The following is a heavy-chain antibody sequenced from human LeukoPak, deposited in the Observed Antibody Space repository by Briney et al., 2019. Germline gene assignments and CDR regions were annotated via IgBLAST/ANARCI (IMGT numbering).Heavy chain of an antibody. CDR1: GYTLTELS. V-gene: IGHV1-24*01. J-gene: IGHJ4*02. D-gene: IGHD3-3*01. Sequence: GASVKVSCKVSGYTLTELSMHWVRQAPGKGLEWMGGFDPEDGETIYAQKFQGRVTMTEDTSTDTAYMELSSLRSEDTAVYYCATLPGDFWSGYFTFDYWGQGTLVTVSS. CDR3: ATLPGDFWSGYFTFDY. CDR2: FDPEDGET.